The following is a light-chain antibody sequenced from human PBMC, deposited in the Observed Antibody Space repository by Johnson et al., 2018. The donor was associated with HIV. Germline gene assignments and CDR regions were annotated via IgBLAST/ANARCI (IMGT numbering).Light chain of an antibody. V-gene: IGLV1-51*02. CDR1: SSNIGNNF. CDR3: GTWDSRLSGGV. CDR2: ENN. Sequence: QSVLTQPPSVSAAPGQKVTISCSGSSSNIGNNFVSWYQQFPGTAPKLLIYENNRRPSGIPDRFSGSKSGPSATLGITGLQTGDEADYYCGTWDSRLSGGVFGTGTKVTVL. J-gene: IGLJ1*01.